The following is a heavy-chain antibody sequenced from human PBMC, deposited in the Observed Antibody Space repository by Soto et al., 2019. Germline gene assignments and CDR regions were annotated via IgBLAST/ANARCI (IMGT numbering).Heavy chain of an antibody. CDR1: GYSFTSYW. Sequence: GESLKISCKGSGYSFTSYWIGWVRQMPGKGLEWMGIIYPGDSDTRYSPSFQGQVTIAAAKSISTADLQWSSLKASDTAMYYCARQAYSSSSIHYYYGMDVWGQGTTVTVSS. CDR3: ARQAYSSSSIHYYYGMDV. D-gene: IGHD6-6*01. V-gene: IGHV5-51*01. J-gene: IGHJ6*02. CDR2: IYPGDSDT.